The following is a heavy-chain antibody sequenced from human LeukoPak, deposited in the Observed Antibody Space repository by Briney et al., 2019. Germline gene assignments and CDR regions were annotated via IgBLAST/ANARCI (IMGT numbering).Heavy chain of an antibody. J-gene: IGHJ4*02. CDR1: GFTFSSYG. D-gene: IGHD1-14*01. Sequence: GGSLRLSCAASGFTFSSYGLSWVRQAPGKGLEWVTAIRASVSGTYYADSVQGRFIISRDNSKNTLYLQMDRLRADDTAVYYCAKDLNNNGRGFDYWGQGTLVTVSS. V-gene: IGHV3-23*01. CDR3: AKDLNNNGRGFDY. CDR2: IRASVSGT.